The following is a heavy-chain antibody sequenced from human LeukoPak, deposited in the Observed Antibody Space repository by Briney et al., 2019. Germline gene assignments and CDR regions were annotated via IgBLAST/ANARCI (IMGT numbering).Heavy chain of an antibody. CDR3: ARDRAPHSYGYTPFDP. CDR2: INPNSGGT. V-gene: IGHV1-2*02. CDR1: GYTFTGYY. J-gene: IGHJ5*02. Sequence: ASVSVSCKASGYTFTGYYMHWVRQAPGQGLEWMGWINPNSGGTNYAQKFQGRVTMTRDTSISTAYMELSRLRSDDTAVYYCARDRAPHSYGYTPFDPWGQGTLVTVSS. D-gene: IGHD5-18*01.